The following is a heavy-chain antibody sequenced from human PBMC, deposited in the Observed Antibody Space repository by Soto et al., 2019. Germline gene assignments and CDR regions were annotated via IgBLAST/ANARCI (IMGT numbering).Heavy chain of an antibody. V-gene: IGHV1-18*04. D-gene: IGHD3-10*01. Sequence: ASVKVSCKASGYTFTSYGISWVRQAPGQGLEWMGWISAYNGNTNYAQKLQGRVTMTTDTSTSTAYMQLRSLRSDDTAVYYCARTIEPNYYGSGSYYSVFDYWGQGTLVTVSS. CDR1: GYTFTSYG. J-gene: IGHJ4*02. CDR3: ARTIEPNYYGSGSYYSVFDY. CDR2: ISAYNGNT.